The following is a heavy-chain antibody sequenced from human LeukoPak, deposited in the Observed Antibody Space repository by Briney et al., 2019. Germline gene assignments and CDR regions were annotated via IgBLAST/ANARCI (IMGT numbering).Heavy chain of an antibody. CDR3: ARGGYNPNYYYYYMDV. Sequence: GASVKVSCKASGYTFTGYYMHWVRQAPGQGLEWMGWINPNSGGTNYAQKFQGRVTMTRDTSISTAYMELSRLRSDDTAVYYCARGGYNPNYYYYYMDVWGKGTTVTVS. CDR1: GYTFTGYY. V-gene: IGHV1-2*02. CDR2: INPNSGGT. J-gene: IGHJ6*03. D-gene: IGHD5-24*01.